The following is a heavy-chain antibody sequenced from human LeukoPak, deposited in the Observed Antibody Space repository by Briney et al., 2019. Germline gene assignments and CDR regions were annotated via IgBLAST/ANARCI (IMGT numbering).Heavy chain of an antibody. CDR1: GYTFTGYY. V-gene: IGHV1-2*02. Sequence: ASVKVSCKASGYTFTGYYMHWVRQGPGQGLEWLGWINPNSGGTNYAQKFQGRVTMTRDTSISTAYMELSRLRSDDTAVYYCAREGYNWNYVWFDPWGQGTLVTVSS. CDR2: INPNSGGT. CDR3: AREGYNWNYVWFDP. D-gene: IGHD1-7*01. J-gene: IGHJ5*02.